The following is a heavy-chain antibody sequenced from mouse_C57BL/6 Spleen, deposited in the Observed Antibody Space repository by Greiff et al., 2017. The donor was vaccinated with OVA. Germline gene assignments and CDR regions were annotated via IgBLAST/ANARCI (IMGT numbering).Heavy chain of an antibody. D-gene: IGHD1-1*01. CDR1: GFTFSDYY. J-gene: IGHJ3*01. CDR3: ARANYGSSLSWFAY. CDR2: INYDGSST. Sequence: EVKLMESEGGLVQPGSSMKLSCTASGFTFSDYYMAWVRQVPEKGLEWVANINYDGSSTYYLDSLKSRFIISRDNAKNILYLQMSSLKSEDTATYYCARANYGSSLSWFAYWGQGTLVTVSA. V-gene: IGHV5-16*01.